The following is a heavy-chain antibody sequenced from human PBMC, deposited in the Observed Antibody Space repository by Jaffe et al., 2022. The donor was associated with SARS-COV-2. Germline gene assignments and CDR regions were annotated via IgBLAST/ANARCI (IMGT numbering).Heavy chain of an antibody. J-gene: IGHJ3*02. CDR1: GFTFSSYW. CDR2: INSDGSST. V-gene: IGHV3-74*01. D-gene: IGHD3-22*01. Sequence: EVQLVESGGGLVQPGGSLRLSCAASGFTFSSYWMHWVRQAPGKGLVWVSRINSDGSSTSYADSVKGRFTISRDNAKNTLYLQMNSLRAEDTAVYYCARALYYYDSSGYYYLVGDAFDIWGQGTMVTVSS. CDR3: ARALYYYDSSGYYYLVGDAFDI.